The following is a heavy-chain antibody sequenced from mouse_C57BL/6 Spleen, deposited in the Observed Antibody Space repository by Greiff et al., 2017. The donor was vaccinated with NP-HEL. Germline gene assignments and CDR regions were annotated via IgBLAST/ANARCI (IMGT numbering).Heavy chain of an antibody. Sequence: EVQLVESEGGLVQPGSSMKLSCTASGFTFSDYYMAWVRQVPEKGLEWVANINYDGSSTYYLDSLKSRFIISRDNAKNILYLQMSSLKSEDTATYYCASALWDAMDYWGQGTSVTVSS. V-gene: IGHV5-16*01. D-gene: IGHD1-1*02. CDR2: INYDGSST. J-gene: IGHJ4*01. CDR3: ASALWDAMDY. CDR1: GFTFSDYY.